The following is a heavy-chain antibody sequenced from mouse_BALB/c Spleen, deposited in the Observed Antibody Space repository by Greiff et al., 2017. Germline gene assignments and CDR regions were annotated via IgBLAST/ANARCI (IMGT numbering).Heavy chain of an antibody. J-gene: IGHJ4*01. CDR1: GFTFSSYT. D-gene: IGHD1-1*02. CDR3: TREGGPDEDYAMDY. CDR2: ISSGGSYT. V-gene: IGHV5-6-4*01. Sequence: EVKLVESGGGLVKPGGSLKLSCAASGFTFSSYTMSWVRQTPEKRLEWVATISSGGSYTYYPDSVKGRFTISRDNAKNTLYLQMSSLKSEDTAMYYSTREGGPDEDYAMDYWGQGTSDTVSS.